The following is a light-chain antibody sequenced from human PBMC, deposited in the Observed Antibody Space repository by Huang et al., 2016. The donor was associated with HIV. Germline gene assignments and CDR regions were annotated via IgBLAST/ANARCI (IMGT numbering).Light chain of an antibody. V-gene: IGKV1-33*01. Sequence: DIQMTQSPSSLSASVGDRVTITCQASQDITNYLNWYKHKPVKAPKLLIYDISNLATGVTSRFSGGVSGTTCTFTISSLQPEDIATYYCQVYTDPPAFTFGPGTKVNIK. CDR2: DIS. CDR3: QVYTDPPAFT. CDR1: QDITNY. J-gene: IGKJ3*01.